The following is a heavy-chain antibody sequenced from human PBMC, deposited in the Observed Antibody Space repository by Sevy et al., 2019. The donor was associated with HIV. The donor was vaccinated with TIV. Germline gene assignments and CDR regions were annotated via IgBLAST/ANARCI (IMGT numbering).Heavy chain of an antibody. D-gene: IGHD3-10*01. J-gene: IGHJ6*03. CDR3: ANMGQVQDSAGSGSYYCLLRNYYMDV. CDR1: GFTFSSYA. Sequence: GGSLRLSCAASGFTFSSYAMSWVRQAPGKGLEWVSAISGSGGSTYYADSVKGRFTISRDNSKNTLYLQMKSLRAEDTAVYYCANMGQVQDSAGSGSYYCLLRNYYMDVWGKGTTVTVSS. CDR2: ISGSGGST. V-gene: IGHV3-23*01.